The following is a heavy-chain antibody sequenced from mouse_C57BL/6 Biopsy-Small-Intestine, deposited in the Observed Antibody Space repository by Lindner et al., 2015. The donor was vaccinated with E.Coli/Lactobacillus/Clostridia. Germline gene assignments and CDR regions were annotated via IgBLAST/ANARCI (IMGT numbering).Heavy chain of an antibody. CDR2: ITPNSGGT. V-gene: IGHV1S55*01. CDR3: ARDLGPAPLNY. Sequence: SVKVSCKASGYTFTGYDIIWLRQTPDQGLEWLGWITPNSGGTDYAQKFQGRVRMTRDTSISTAYMELSSLTSEDTAIYYCARDLGPAPLNYWGQGTRLTVSS. D-gene: IGHD4-1*01. CDR1: GYTFTGYD. J-gene: IGHJ2*03.